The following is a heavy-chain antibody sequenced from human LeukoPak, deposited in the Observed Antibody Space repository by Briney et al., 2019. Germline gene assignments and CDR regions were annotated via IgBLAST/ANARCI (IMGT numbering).Heavy chain of an antibody. J-gene: IGHJ4*02. CDR3: ARASQSQRLHSGYDSRN. Sequence: GGSLRLSCAASGFTFSSYSMNWVRQAPGKGLEWVSSISSSSSYIYYADSVKGRFTISRDNAKNSLYLQMNSLRAEDTAVYYCARASQSQRLHSGYDSRNWGQGTLVTVSS. V-gene: IGHV3-21*01. CDR2: ISSSSSYI. D-gene: IGHD5-12*01. CDR1: GFTFSSYS.